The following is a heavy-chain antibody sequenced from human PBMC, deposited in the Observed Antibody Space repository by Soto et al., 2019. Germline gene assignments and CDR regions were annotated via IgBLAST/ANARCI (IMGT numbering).Heavy chain of an antibody. D-gene: IGHD3-10*01. Sequence: QVQLQEPGPGLVKPSETLSLTCTVSGGSISNYYWSWIRQPPGKGLEWIGYIYYSGSTNYNPSLKSRVTISVDMSKNQFSLKLSSVTAADTAVYYCARDHPGSSHFDNWGQGTLVTVSS. CDR2: IYYSGST. CDR3: ARDHPGSSHFDN. J-gene: IGHJ4*02. V-gene: IGHV4-59*01. CDR1: GGSISNYY.